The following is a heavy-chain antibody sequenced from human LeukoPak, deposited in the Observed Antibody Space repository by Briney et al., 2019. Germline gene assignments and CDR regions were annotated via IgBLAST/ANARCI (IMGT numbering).Heavy chain of an antibody. J-gene: IGHJ5*02. CDR1: GYTFTSYD. CDR2: MNPNSGNT. Sequence: ASVKVSCKASGYTFTSYDINWVRQAPGQGLEWMGWMNPNSGNTGYAQKFQGRATMTRNTSISTAYMELSSLRSEDTAVYYCARGQTGYSSSWYVLRVSQRNWFDPWGQGTLVTVSS. CDR3: ARGQTGYSSSWYVLRVSQRNWFDP. V-gene: IGHV1-8*01. D-gene: IGHD6-13*01.